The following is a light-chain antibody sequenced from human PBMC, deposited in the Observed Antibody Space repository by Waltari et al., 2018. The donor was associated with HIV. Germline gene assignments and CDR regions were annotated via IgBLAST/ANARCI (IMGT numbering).Light chain of an antibody. CDR3: QQVSNYPFT. Sequence: QLTQSPSFLSASVRDRVTITCRASQGIGTNLAWFQQKPGKAPNLLIYAASSLHRGVPSRFTGGGSGTEFTLTINNLQPEDFATYYCQQVSNYPFTFGQGTRLAIK. CDR2: AAS. J-gene: IGKJ2*01. V-gene: IGKV1-9*01. CDR1: QGIGTN.